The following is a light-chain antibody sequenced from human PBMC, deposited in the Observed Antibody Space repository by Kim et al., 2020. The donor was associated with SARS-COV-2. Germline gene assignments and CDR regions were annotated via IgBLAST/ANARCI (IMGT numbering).Light chain of an antibody. V-gene: IGKV2-30*01. J-gene: IGKJ1*01. CDR2: TVS. CDR3: IQGIQGTRT. Sequence: DVVMTQSPLSLSVTLGQPASISCRSSQSLVSSDGITLLSWFQQRPGQSLRPLVYTVSNRYFGVPDRFSGSGAGTDFTLKIRRVEAEEVGIYYCIQGIQGTRTFGQGSKVEIK. CDR1: QSLVSSDGITL.